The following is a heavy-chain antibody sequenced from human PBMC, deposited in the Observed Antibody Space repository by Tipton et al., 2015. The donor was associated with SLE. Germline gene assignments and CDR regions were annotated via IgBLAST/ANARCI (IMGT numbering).Heavy chain of an antibody. Sequence: GSLRLSCSTSAFTFGNYWMSWVRQAPGKGLEWVANIKRDGSEESYLGSVKGRFTISRDNAKNSLFLQMASLKAGDTAVYYCAKTSGSGLLPLFDYWGQGTLVTVSS. CDR2: IKRDGSEE. D-gene: IGHD1-26*01. CDR3: AKTSGSGLLPLFDY. V-gene: IGHV3-7*03. J-gene: IGHJ4*02. CDR1: AFTFGNYW.